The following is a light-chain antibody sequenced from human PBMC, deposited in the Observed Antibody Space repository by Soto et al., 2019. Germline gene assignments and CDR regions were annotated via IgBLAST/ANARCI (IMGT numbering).Light chain of an antibody. CDR2: GVT. V-gene: IGLV2-8*01. CDR1: GSDIGAYNF. CDR3: YSYAGSSALV. J-gene: IGLJ3*02. Sequence: QSALAQPPSASGSPGQSVTISCTGSGSDIGAYNFVSWYQQHPGKAPKLMIFGVTERPSGVPDRFSGSKSGNTASLTVSGLQADDEAVYYCYSYAGSSALVFGGGTKLTVL.